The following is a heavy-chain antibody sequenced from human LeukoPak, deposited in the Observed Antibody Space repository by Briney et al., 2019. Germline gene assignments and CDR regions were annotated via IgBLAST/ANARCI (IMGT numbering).Heavy chain of an antibody. CDR1: GGSISSYY. Sequence: PSETLSLTCTVSGGSISSYYWSWIRQPPGKGLEWIGYIYYSGSTNYNPSLKSRVTISVDTSKNQFSLKLSSVTAADTAVYYCARANSIVVVTATLYYFDYWGQGTLVTVSS. V-gene: IGHV4-59*12. J-gene: IGHJ4*02. D-gene: IGHD2-21*02. CDR3: ARANSIVVVTATLYYFDY. CDR2: IYYSGST.